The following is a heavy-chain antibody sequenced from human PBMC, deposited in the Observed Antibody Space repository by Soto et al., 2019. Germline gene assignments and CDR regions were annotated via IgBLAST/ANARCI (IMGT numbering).Heavy chain of an antibody. CDR3: TKGNRDPLYYSENGDYHDPFDI. Sequence: ASVKVSCKASGYSFSSYTIQWVRQAPGQRLECMGWINAGKGNTKYSQKFQDRVTITRDTSASTAYMELSSLRSEDTAIYYCTKGNRDPLYYSENGDYHDPFDIWGQGTMVTGSS. CDR1: GYSFSSYT. V-gene: IGHV1-3*01. J-gene: IGHJ3*02. D-gene: IGHD3-10*01. CDR2: INAGKGNT.